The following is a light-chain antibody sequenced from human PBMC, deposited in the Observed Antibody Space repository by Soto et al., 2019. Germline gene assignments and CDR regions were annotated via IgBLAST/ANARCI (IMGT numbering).Light chain of an antibody. V-gene: IGKV1-39*01. CDR2: AAS. Sequence: DIQMATSPSSLSASVGDKVTITCRASLSISIFLNWIQHKPGEAPKPVIFAASSLHSGVPSRFSGSGSGTNFTLTISSLQPEDFAIYYCQQSFSLPFNFGPGTKVDI. CDR1: LSISIF. J-gene: IGKJ3*01. CDR3: QQSFSLPFN.